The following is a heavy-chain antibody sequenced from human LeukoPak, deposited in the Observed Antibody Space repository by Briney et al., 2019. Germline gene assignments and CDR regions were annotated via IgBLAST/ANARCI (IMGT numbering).Heavy chain of an antibody. CDR2: ISGNGSPI. D-gene: IGHD5-18*01. J-gene: IGHJ4*02. Sequence: GGSMRLSCAASGFTFSSYEMNWVRQAPGKGLEWVSYISGNGSPIYYADSVKGRFTISRDNSKNSLFLQLNSLRADDTAVYYCARDPEFSYGYYFDYWGQGTLVTVSS. CDR1: GFTFSSYE. CDR3: ARDPEFSYGYYFDY. V-gene: IGHV3-48*03.